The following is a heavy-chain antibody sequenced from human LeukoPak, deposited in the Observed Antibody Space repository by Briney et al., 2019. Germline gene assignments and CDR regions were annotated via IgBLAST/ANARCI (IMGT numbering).Heavy chain of an antibody. J-gene: IGHJ4*02. CDR2: ISSSGSTI. CDR1: GFTFSDYY. V-gene: IGHV3-11*01. CDR3: TRGQVPHIY. Sequence: GGSVRLSCAASGFTFSDYYMSWIRQAPGKGLEWVSYISSSGSTIYYADSVKGRFTIYRDNAKNSLYLQMNSLKIKDTAVYYCTRGQVPHIYWGQGTVVTVSS.